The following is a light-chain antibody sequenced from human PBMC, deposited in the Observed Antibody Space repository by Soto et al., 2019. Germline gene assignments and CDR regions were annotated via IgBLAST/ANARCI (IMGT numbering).Light chain of an antibody. V-gene: IGLV1-47*02. J-gene: IGLJ1*01. Sequence: QSVLTQPPSVSGAPGQRVTISCTGSSSNIGAGYDVHWYQQVPGTAPKLLIYSNNQRPSGVPDRFSGSKSGTSASLAISGLRSEDEADYYCAAWDDSLSGEVFGTGTKVTVL. CDR2: SNN. CDR1: SSNIGAGYD. CDR3: AAWDDSLSGEV.